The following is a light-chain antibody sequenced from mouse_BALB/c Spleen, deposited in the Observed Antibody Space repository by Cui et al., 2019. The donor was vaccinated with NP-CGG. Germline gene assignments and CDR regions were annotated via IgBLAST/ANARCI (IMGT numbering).Light chain of an antibody. Sequence: QTVVTQEYALTTSPGETVIFTCRSSTGAVTTSNYANWVQEKPDHLFTGLIGGTNNRAPGVPARFSGSLIGDKAALTITGAQTEDEAIYFCALWYSNHWVFGGGTKLTVL. CDR1: TGAVTTSNY. V-gene: IGLV1*01. J-gene: IGLJ1*01. CDR3: ALWYSNHWV. CDR2: GTN.